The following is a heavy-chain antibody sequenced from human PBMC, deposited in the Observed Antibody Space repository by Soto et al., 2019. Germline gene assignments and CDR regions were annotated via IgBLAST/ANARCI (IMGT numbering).Heavy chain of an antibody. V-gene: IGHV3-30*18. D-gene: IGHD6-19*01. J-gene: IGHJ5*02. CDR2: ISHDGSNT. CDR3: AKPGSGWYYDWFDP. CDR1: GFTFSAYG. Sequence: PGGSLRLSCAASGFTFSAYGIHWVRQAPGKGLEWVAVISHDGSNTNYADSVKGRFTISRDNSKNTLYLQMNSLRAEDTAVYYCAKPGSGWYYDWFDPWGQGTLVTVSS.